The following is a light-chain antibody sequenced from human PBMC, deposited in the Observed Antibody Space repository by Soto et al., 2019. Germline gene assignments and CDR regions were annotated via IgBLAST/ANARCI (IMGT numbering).Light chain of an antibody. CDR3: CSYAGGTSAV. Sequence: QSALTQPASVSGSPGQSITISCTGTSSDVGSYNLVSWYQQHPGKAPKLMIYEGTKRPSGVSNRFSGSKSGNTASLTISGLQAEDEADYYCCSYAGGTSAVFGGGTKVTVL. V-gene: IGLV2-23*01. J-gene: IGLJ2*01. CDR2: EGT. CDR1: SSDVGSYNL.